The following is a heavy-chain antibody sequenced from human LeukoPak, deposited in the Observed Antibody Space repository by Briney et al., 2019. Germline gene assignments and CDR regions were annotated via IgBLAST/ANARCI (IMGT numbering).Heavy chain of an antibody. J-gene: IGHJ1*01. V-gene: IGHV1-18*01. Sequence: ASVKVSCKASGYTFTSYGISWVRQTPGQGLEWMGWISAYNGNTNYAQKLQGRVTMTTDTSTSTAYMELRSLRSDDTAVYYCARGLGYGGNPPRYFQHWGQGTLVTVSS. CDR1: GYTFTSYG. D-gene: IGHD4-23*01. CDR3: ARGLGYGGNPPRYFQH. CDR2: ISAYNGNT.